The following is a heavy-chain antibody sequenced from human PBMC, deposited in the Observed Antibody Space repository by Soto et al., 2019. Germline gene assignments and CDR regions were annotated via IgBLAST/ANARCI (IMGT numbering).Heavy chain of an antibody. J-gene: IGHJ4*02. CDR2: IIPIFGTA. CDR3: ARGATYVDTAMVGGFDY. CDR1: GGTFSSYA. D-gene: IGHD5-18*01. V-gene: IGHV1-69*06. Sequence: QVQLVQSGAEVKKPGSSVKVSCKASGGTFSSYAISWVRQAPGQGLEWMGGIIPIFGTANYAQKFQGRVTTTADKSTSTAYMELSSLRSEDTAVYYCARGATYVDTAMVGGFDYWGQGTLVTVSS.